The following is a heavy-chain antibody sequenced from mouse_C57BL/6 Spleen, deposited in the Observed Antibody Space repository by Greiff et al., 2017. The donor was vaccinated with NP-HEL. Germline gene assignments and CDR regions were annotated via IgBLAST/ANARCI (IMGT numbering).Heavy chain of an antibody. Sequence: VQLKQSGPGLVKPSQSLSLTCTVTGYSITSGYSWNWIRQFPGNKLEWVGYISYSGSTNYNQSLKSRITITPDTSKNQFFLQLNSVTTEDTATYYCSRTAMIKYWGQGTTLTVSS. CDR2: ISYSGST. V-gene: IGHV3-1*02. J-gene: IGHJ2*01. CDR1: GYSITSGYS. CDR3: SRTAMIKY. D-gene: IGHD1-2*01.